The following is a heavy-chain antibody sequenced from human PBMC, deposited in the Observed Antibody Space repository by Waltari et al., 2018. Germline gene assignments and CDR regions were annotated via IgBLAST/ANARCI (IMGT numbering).Heavy chain of an antibody. CDR1: ALTVSNND. CDR3: ARNPRYDSPD. CDR2: IYSGGYT. Sequence: EVQLAVSGGGLLQPGGSLSISCAASALTVSNNDMSGVGQAPGKGLEWVSLIYSGGYTQYADSVKGRVTISRDNAKNTLDLQMDSLRVEDTAVYYCARNPRYDSPDWGQGTLVTVSS. D-gene: IGHD3-22*01. V-gene: IGHV3-66*02. J-gene: IGHJ4*02.